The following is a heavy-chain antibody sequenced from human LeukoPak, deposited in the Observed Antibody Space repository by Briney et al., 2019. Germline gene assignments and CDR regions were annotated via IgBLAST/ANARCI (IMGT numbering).Heavy chain of an antibody. J-gene: IGHJ4*02. D-gene: IGHD2-8*01. CDR3: AGSLGYCTSNVCYLKY. CDR1: GYTFTGYY. CDR2: ISAQHGQT. V-gene: IGHV1-18*04. Sequence: ASVKVSCKASGYTFTGYYMHWVRQAPGQGLEWMGWISAQHGQTEYAPNSQDRVTVTTDTYTNTAYMELRSLRSDDTAVYYCAGSLGYCTSNVCYLKYWGQGTLVTVSS.